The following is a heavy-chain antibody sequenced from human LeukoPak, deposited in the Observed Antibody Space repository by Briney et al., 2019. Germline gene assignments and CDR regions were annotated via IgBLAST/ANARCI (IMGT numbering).Heavy chain of an antibody. CDR1: GFTFSSYA. J-gene: IGHJ4*02. CDR3: AKGQQQLGPY. Sequence: AGGSLRLSCSASGFTFSSYAMDWVRQAPGKGLEWVSAISGSGGSTYYADSVKGRFTISRDNSRSTLYLQMNSLRAEDTAVYYCAKGQQQLGPYWGQGTLVTVSS. V-gene: IGHV3-23*01. CDR2: ISGSGGST. D-gene: IGHD6-13*01.